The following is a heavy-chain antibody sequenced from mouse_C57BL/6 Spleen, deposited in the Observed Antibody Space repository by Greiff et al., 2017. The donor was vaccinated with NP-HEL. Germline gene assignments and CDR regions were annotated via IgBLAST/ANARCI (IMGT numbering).Heavy chain of an antibody. CDR1: GFTFSSYA. CDR2: ISDGGSYT. D-gene: IGHD2-1*01. J-gene: IGHJ3*01. V-gene: IGHV5-4*01. Sequence: EVQLVESGGGLVKPGGSLKLSCAASGFTFSSYAMSWVRQTPEKRLEWVATISDGGSYTYYPDNVKGRFTISRDNAKNNLYLQMSHLKSEDTAMYYCAREGVGNRFAYWGQGTLVTVSA. CDR3: AREGVGNRFAY.